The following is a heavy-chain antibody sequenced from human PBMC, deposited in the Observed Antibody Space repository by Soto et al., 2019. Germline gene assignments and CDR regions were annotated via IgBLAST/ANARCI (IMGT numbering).Heavy chain of an antibody. V-gene: IGHV4-59*01. D-gene: IGHD3-10*01. CDR3: ARVISSRGPRYYYMDV. CDR2: IYYSGST. Sequence: PSETLSLTCTVSGGSISSYYWSWIRQPPGKGLEWIGYIYYSGSTNYNPSLKSRVTISVDTSKNQFSLKLSSVTAADTAVYYCARVISSRGPRYYYMDVWGKGTTVTVSS. CDR1: GGSISSYY. J-gene: IGHJ6*03.